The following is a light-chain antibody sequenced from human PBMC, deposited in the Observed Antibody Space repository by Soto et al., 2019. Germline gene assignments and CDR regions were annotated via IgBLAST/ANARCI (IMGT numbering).Light chain of an antibody. J-gene: IGKJ5*01. CDR2: GAS. Sequence: EIVMTQSTGTLSVSPGEIVRISCRASQKIRSDLALYQQKPGQAPRLLIYGASTRATGLPASFSGSGSGTEFTLIISSLQSEDSAVYYCQQYDILPIPFGQ. CDR1: QKIRSD. CDR3: QQYDILPIP. V-gene: IGKV3-15*01.